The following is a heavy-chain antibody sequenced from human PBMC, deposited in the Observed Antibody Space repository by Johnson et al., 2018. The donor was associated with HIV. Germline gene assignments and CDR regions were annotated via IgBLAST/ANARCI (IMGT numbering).Heavy chain of an antibody. J-gene: IGHJ3*02. D-gene: IGHD5-18*01. CDR3: ARLPSGYSRDAFDI. Sequence: VQLVESGGGVVQPGRSLRLSCAASGFTVSSTYMSWVRQAPGKGLEWLSVLYSDGRTYYADSVKGRFTISRDGSKNTLFLQMNSLRAEDTAVYYCARLPSGYSRDAFDIWGQGTMVTVSS. V-gene: IGHV3-53*01. CDR1: GFTVSSTY. CDR2: LYSDGRT.